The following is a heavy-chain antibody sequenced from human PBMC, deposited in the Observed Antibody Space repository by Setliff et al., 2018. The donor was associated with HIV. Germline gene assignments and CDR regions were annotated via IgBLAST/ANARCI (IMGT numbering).Heavy chain of an antibody. J-gene: IGHJ4*02. V-gene: IGHV4-4*02. D-gene: IGHD3-10*01. CDR3: ARGDPLRFPDY. Sequence: SETLSLTCAVSGGSISSNHWWSWVRQPPGKGLEWIGEMHHSGSNNYNPSLTSRVIISVDKSNNLFFLNLTSVTAADTAVYYCARGDPLRFPDYWGQGTLVTVSS. CDR1: GGSISSNHW. CDR2: MHHSGSN.